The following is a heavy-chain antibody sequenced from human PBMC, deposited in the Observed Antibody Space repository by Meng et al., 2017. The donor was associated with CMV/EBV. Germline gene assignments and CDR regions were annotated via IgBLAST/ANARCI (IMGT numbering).Heavy chain of an antibody. V-gene: IGHV3-74*01. CDR1: GFTFSNAW. J-gene: IGHJ6*02. Sequence: LSLTCAASGFTFSNAWMSWVRQAPGKGLVWVSRINSDGSSTSYADSVKGRFTISRDNAKNTLYLQMNSLRAEDTAVYYCAREATETYYYYGMDVWGQGTTVTVSS. CDR3: AREATETYYYYGMDV. CDR2: INSDGSST.